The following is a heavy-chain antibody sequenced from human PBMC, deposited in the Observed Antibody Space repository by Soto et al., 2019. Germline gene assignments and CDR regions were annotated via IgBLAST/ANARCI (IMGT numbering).Heavy chain of an antibody. V-gene: IGHV1-69*04. CDR2: IIPILGIA. D-gene: IGHD3-10*01. CDR3: ARDNKGGSGSYYYEVRNYYYYMDV. J-gene: IGHJ6*03. Sequence: ASVKVSCKASGGTFSSYTISWVRQAPGQGLEWMGRIIPILGIANYAQKFQGRVTITAEKSTSTAYMGLSSLRSEDTAVYYCARDNKGGSGSYYYEVRNYYYYMDVWGKGTTVTVSS. CDR1: GGTFSSYT.